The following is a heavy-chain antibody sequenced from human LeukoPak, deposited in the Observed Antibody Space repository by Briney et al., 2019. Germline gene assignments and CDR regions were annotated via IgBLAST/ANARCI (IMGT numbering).Heavy chain of an antibody. CDR1: GDSISSYH. J-gene: IGHJ4*02. Sequence: PSETLSLTCSVSGDSISSYHWSWIRQPPGKGLEWIGEINHSGSTNYNPSLKSRVTISVDTSKNQFSLKLSSVTAADTAVYYCARGYGGKPYYFDYWGQGTLVTVSS. V-gene: IGHV4-34*01. CDR2: INHSGST. CDR3: ARGYGGKPYYFDY. D-gene: IGHD4-23*01.